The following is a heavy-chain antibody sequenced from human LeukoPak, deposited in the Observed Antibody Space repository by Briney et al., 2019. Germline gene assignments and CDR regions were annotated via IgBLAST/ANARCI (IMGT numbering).Heavy chain of an antibody. Sequence: GASVKLSCKASGYTFTDYYMHWVRQAPGQGLEWMGWINPNSGGTNYAQKFQGRVTMTRDTSITTAYMQLSSLRSDDTAVYYCARDNSVGDVAWWFDPWGQGTLVTVSS. CDR2: INPNSGGT. V-gene: IGHV1-2*02. CDR3: ARDNSVGDVAWWFDP. J-gene: IGHJ5*02. CDR1: GYTFTDYY. D-gene: IGHD1-26*01.